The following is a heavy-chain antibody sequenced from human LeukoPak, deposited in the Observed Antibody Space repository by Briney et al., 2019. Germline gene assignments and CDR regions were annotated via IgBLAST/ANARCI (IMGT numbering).Heavy chain of an antibody. CDR2: INPSGGST. CDR1: GYTFTSYY. D-gene: IGHD2-2*02. CDR3: AREGSMSQIPTENDY. J-gene: IGHJ4*02. Sequence: GASVKVSCKASGYTFTSYYMHWVRQAPGQGLEWMGIINPSGGSTSYAQKFQGRVTMTRDTSTSTVYMELSSLRSEDTAVYYCAREGSMSQIPTENDYWGPGTLVTVSS. V-gene: IGHV1-46*01.